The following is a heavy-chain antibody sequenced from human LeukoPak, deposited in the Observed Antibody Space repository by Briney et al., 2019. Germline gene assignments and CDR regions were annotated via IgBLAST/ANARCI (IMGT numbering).Heavy chain of an antibody. Sequence: SETLSLTCTVSGGCISTYYWSWIRQSPGKGLEWIGSVYYSGSTNYSPSLKSRVTISIDKSKNQFSLKLTSVTAADTAVYYCARHILTSGSVEWGQGTLVTVSS. V-gene: IGHV4-59*08. D-gene: IGHD3-9*01. J-gene: IGHJ4*02. CDR2: VYYSGST. CDR1: GGCISTYY. CDR3: ARHILTSGSVE.